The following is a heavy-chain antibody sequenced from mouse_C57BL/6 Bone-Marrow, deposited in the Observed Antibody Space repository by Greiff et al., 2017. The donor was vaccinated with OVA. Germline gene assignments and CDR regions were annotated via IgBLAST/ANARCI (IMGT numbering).Heavy chain of an antibody. V-gene: IGHV6-3*01. CDR3: TEGMVTGFAY. CDR1: GFTFSNYW. J-gene: IGHJ3*01. Sequence: DVHLVESGGGLVQPGGSLKLSCVASGFTFSNYWMNWVRQSPEKGLEWVAQIRLKSDNYATHYAGSVQGRFSISSDDSKISVYLQRNNLRAEDTGMYYCTEGMVTGFAYWGQGTLVTVSA. CDR2: IRLKSDNYAT. D-gene: IGHD2-2*01.